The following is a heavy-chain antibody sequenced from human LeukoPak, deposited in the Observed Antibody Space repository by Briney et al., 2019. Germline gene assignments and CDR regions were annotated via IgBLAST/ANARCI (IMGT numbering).Heavy chain of an antibody. CDR3: ARKTYYYGSGEYYYYYYYMDV. Sequence: GGSLRLSCAASGFTFSGSAMHWVRQASGKGLEWVGRIRSKANSYATAYAASVKGRFTISRDDSENTAYLQMNSLKTEDTAVYYCARKTYYYGSGEYYYYYYYMDVWGKGTTVTVSS. J-gene: IGHJ6*03. CDR2: IRSKANSYAT. CDR1: GFTFSGSA. V-gene: IGHV3-73*01. D-gene: IGHD3-10*01.